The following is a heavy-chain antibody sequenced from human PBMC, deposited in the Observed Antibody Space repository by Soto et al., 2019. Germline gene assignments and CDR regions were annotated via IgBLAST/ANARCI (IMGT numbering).Heavy chain of an antibody. J-gene: IGHJ4*02. CDR1: GFTFSNYA. Sequence: GGSLRLSCAASGFTFSNYAMHWVRQAPGKGLEWLAIISYDGDNEYYADSVRGRFTISRDNSKNTLYLQTNNLRHEDTAVYYCAKDQGSSWYEIDYWGQGTLVTVSS. D-gene: IGHD6-13*01. V-gene: IGHV3-30*18. CDR3: AKDQGSSWYEIDY. CDR2: ISYDGDNE.